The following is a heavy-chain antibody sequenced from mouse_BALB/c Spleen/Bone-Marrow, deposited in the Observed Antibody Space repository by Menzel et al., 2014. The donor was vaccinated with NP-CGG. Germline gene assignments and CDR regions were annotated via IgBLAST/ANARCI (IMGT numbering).Heavy chain of an antibody. CDR1: GYTFTSYW. CDR3: ARQITTVDYAMVY. V-gene: IGHV1-7*01. D-gene: IGHD1-1*01. J-gene: IGHJ4*01. CDR2: INPSTGYT. Sequence: VKLQESGAELAKPGASVKMSCKASGYTFTSYWMHWVKQRPGQGLEWIGYINPSTGYTEYNQKFKDKATLTADKSSRTAYMQLSSLTSEDSAVYYCARQITTVDYAMVYWGQGTSVTVSS.